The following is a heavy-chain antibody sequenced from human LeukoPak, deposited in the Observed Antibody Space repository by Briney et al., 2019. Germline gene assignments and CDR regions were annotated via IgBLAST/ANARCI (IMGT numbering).Heavy chain of an antibody. Sequence: GGSLRLSCAASGINFKSFGMNWVRQIPGKGLEWVSAITGNGRQKYYADSVKGRFTISRDNSKNMLSLQMDSLRAEDTAVYYCAKDVSQAWQLLGHWGQGTLVTVFS. V-gene: IGHV3-23*01. J-gene: IGHJ4*02. D-gene: IGHD1-26*01. CDR2: ITGNGRQK. CDR1: GINFKSFG. CDR3: AKDVSQAWQLLGH.